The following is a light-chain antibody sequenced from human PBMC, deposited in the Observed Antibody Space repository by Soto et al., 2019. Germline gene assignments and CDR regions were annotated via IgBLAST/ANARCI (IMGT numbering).Light chain of an antibody. V-gene: IGKV3-15*01. Sequence: EIVMTQSPATLSVSPGERATLSCRASQSVSSTLAWYQQKPGQAPRLLIYGASTRATGIPARFSGSGSGTEFTLTISGLQSEDFAVYYCQQYNNWPPAFGQGTKVEIK. CDR2: GAS. J-gene: IGKJ1*01. CDR3: QQYNNWPPA. CDR1: QSVSST.